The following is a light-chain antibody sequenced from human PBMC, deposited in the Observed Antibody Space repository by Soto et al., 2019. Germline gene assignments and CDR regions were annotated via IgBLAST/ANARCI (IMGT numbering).Light chain of an antibody. CDR3: QQSYSTLTWT. Sequence: DIQMTQSPSSLSTSVLDRFTITCGASQSISIYLNWYQQRPGKAPKLLIYAASSLQSGVPSRFSGSGSGTDFTLTISSLQPEDFATYYCQQSYSTLTWTFGQGTKVDIK. CDR1: QSISIY. J-gene: IGKJ1*01. V-gene: IGKV1-39*01. CDR2: AAS.